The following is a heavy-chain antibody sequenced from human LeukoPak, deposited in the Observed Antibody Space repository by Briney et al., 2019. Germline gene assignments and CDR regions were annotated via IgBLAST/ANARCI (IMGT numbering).Heavy chain of an antibody. CDR2: IYYSGST. V-gene: IGHV4-59*01. J-gene: IGHJ4*02. Sequence: PSETLSLTCTVSGGSISSYYWSWIRQPPGKGLEWIGYIYYSGSTNYNPSLKSRVTISVDTSKNQFSLKLSSVTAADTAVYYCARGSPSDFWSGYYKGAFDYWGQGTLVTVSS. D-gene: IGHD3-3*01. CDR1: GGSISSYY. CDR3: ARGSPSDFWSGYYKGAFDY.